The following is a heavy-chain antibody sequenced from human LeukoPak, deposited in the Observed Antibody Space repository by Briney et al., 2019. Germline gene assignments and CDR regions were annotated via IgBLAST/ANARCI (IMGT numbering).Heavy chain of an antibody. D-gene: IGHD2-2*01. Sequence: PGGSLRLSCAASGFTFSSYDMHWVRQATGKGLEWVSAIGTAGDTYYPGSVKGRFAISRENAKNSLYLQMNSLRAGDTAVYYCAKGLSAQPLDYWGQGTLVTVSS. CDR3: AKGLSAQPLDY. J-gene: IGHJ4*02. CDR2: IGTAGDT. CDR1: GFTFSSYD. V-gene: IGHV3-13*01.